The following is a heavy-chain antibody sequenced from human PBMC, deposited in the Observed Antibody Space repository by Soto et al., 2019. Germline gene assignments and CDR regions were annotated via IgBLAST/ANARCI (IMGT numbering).Heavy chain of an antibody. D-gene: IGHD5-12*01. CDR3: ASHWDIDYYYGMDV. CDR1: GGTFSSYA. J-gene: IGHJ6*02. V-gene: IGHV1-69*13. CDR2: IIPIFGTA. Sequence: ASVKVSCKASGGTFSSYAISWVRQAPGQGLEWMGGIIPIFGTANYAQKFQGRVTITADESTSTAYMELSSLRSEDTAVYYCASHWDIDYYYGMDVWGQGTTVTVSS.